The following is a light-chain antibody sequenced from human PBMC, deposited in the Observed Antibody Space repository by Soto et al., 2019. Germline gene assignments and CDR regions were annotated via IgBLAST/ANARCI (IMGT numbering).Light chain of an antibody. CDR2: EVT. V-gene: IGLV2-14*01. CDR1: NSDVGGYNY. CDR3: SSYTTSSTRV. Sequence: QSAVTQPPSASGSLGQSVIISCTGTNSDVGGYNYVSWYQQHPGKVPKLIIYEVTNRPSGVSNRFSGSKSGNTASLTISGLQAEDEADYYCSSYTTSSTRVFGTGTKLTVL. J-gene: IGLJ1*01.